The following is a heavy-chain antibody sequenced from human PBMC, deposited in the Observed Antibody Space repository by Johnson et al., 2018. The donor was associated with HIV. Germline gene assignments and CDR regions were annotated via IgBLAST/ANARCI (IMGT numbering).Heavy chain of an antibody. J-gene: IGHJ3*02. CDR1: GFTFSSYA. CDR3: ARDLELPGVTYAFDI. D-gene: IGHD1-7*01. V-gene: IGHV3-23*04. Sequence: VQLVESGGGLVQPGGSLRLSCAASGFTFSSYAMSWVRQAPGKGLEWVSGISSSGSNKYYADYVKGRFTISRDNAKNSLYLQMTSLRAEDTAVYYCARDLELPGVTYAFDIWGQGTMVTVA. CDR2: ISSSGSNK.